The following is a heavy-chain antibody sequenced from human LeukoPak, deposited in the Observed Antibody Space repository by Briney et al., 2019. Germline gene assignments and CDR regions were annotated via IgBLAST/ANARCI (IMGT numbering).Heavy chain of an antibody. V-gene: IGHV4-61*01. CDR3: AREVLDGSGSYYSDY. D-gene: IGHD3-10*01. CDR2: IYYSGST. CDR1: GGSVSSGSYY. J-gene: IGHJ4*02. Sequence: SETLSLTCTVSGGSVSSGSYYWSWIRRPPGKGLEWIGYIYYSGSTNYNPSLKSRVTISVDTSKNQFSLKLSSVTAADTAVYYCAREVLDGSGSYYSDYWGQGTLVTVSS.